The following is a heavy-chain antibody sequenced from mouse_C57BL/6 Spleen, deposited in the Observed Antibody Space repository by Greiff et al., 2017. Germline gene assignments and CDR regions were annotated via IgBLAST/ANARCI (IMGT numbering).Heavy chain of an antibody. V-gene: IGHV1-53*01. J-gene: IGHJ4*01. CDR2: INPSNGGT. CDR1: GYTFTSYW. Sequence: QVQLQQPGTELVKPGASVKLSCKASGYTFTSYWMHWVKQRPGQGLEWIGNINPSNGGTNYNEKFKSKATLTVDKSSSTAYMQLSSLTSEDSAVYYCARGAPDYYGSRYYAMDYWGQGTSVTVSS. CDR3: ARGAPDYYGSRYYAMDY. D-gene: IGHD1-1*01.